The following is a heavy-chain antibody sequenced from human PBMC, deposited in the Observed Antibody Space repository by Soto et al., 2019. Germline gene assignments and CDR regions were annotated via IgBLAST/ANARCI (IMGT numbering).Heavy chain of an antibody. Sequence: QVTLKESGPVLVQPTETLTLTCTVSGFSLSNARMGVSWIRQPPGKALEWLAHIFSNDEKSYSTSLKSRLTISKDTSKSQVVLTMTSMDPVDTATYYCARIPDYGLYWFDPWGQGTLVTVSS. CDR2: IFSNDEK. D-gene: IGHD4-17*01. V-gene: IGHV2-26*01. J-gene: IGHJ5*02. CDR3: ARIPDYGLYWFDP. CDR1: GFSLSNARMG.